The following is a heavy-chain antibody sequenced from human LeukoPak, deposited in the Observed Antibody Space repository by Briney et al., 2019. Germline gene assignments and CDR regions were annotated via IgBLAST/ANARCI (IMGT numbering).Heavy chain of an antibody. V-gene: IGHV1-46*01. Sequence: WASVKVSCKASGYTFTKYFMHWVRQAPGQGLEWMGIINPRGGSTGYAQKFQGRITMTTDMSTRTVYMELSSLESEDTAVYYCARRDCVGDCYSNWFDPWGQGTLVTVSS. CDR3: ARRDCVGDCYSNWFDP. D-gene: IGHD2-21*02. CDR1: GYTFTKYF. CDR2: INPRGGST. J-gene: IGHJ5*02.